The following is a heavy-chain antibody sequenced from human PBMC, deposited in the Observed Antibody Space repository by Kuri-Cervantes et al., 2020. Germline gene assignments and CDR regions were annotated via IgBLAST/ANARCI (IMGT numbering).Heavy chain of an antibody. D-gene: IGHD3-16*01. J-gene: IGHJ4*02. CDR2: ISWNSGSI. CDR3: ASSFRAPTPNDY. V-gene: IGHV3-9*01. Sequence: SLKISCAASGFTFDDYAMHWVRQAPGKGLEWVSGISWNSGSIGYADSVKGQFTISRDSAKNTLYLQMNSLRAEDTAVYYCASSFRAPTPNDYWGQGTLVTVSS. CDR1: GFTFDDYA.